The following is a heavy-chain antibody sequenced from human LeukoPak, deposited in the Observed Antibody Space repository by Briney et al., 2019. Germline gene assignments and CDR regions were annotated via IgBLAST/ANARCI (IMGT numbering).Heavy chain of an antibody. CDR2: ILDSTSN. D-gene: IGHD6-19*01. J-gene: IGHJ5*02. Sequence: PSETLSLTCTVSGGSIRSGGXXXXWIRQPPGXXXXXIGNILDSTSNIYNPSLESRVTISVDTFKNQFSLKLSAVTAADTAVYYCARRLGAAGWFDPWGQGILVTVSS. CDR1: GGSIRSGGXX. V-gene: IGHV4-39*01. CDR3: ARRLGAAGWFDP.